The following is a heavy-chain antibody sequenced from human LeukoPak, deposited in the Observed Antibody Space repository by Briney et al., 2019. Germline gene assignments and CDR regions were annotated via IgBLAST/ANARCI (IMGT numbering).Heavy chain of an antibody. CDR2: IKQDGSEK. V-gene: IGHV3-7*01. Sequence: PGGSLRLSCAASGFTFSSYWMSWVRQAPGKGLEWVANIKQDGSEKYYVDSVKGRFTISRDNAKNSLYLQMNCLRAEDTAVYYCARAANYIVVVPTAIPNWFDPWGQGTLVTVSS. J-gene: IGHJ5*02. CDR3: ARAANYIVVVPTAIPNWFDP. D-gene: IGHD2-2*01. CDR1: GFTFSSYW.